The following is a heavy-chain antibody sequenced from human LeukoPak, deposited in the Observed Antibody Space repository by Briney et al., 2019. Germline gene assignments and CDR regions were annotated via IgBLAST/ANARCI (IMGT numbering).Heavy chain of an antibody. V-gene: IGHV1-69*06. J-gene: IGHJ6*03. CDR2: IIPIFGTA. D-gene: IGHD5-18*01. Sequence: SVKVSCKASGYTFTSYAMNWVRQAPGQGLEWMGGIIPIFGTANYAQKFQGRVTITADKSTSTAYMELSSLRSEDTAVYYCARVLDTAMVKYYYMDVWGKGTTVTVSS. CDR3: ARVLDTAMVKYYYMDV. CDR1: GYTFTSYA.